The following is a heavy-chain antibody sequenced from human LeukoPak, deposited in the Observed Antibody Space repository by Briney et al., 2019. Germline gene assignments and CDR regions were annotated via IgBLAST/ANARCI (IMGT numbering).Heavy chain of an antibody. CDR2: INPSGGST. Sequence: ASVKVSCKASGYTFTSYYMHWVRQAPGQGLEWMGIINPSGGSTSYAQKLQGRVTMTTDTSTSTAYMELRSLRSDDTAVYYCARDIHRAAVDYWGQGALVTVSS. CDR1: GYTFTSYY. CDR3: ARDIHRAAVDY. V-gene: IGHV1-46*01. J-gene: IGHJ4*02. D-gene: IGHD1-14*01.